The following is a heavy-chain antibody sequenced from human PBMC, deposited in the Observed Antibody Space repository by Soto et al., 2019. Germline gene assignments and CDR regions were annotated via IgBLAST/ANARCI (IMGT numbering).Heavy chain of an antibody. CDR1: GGSFSGYY. D-gene: IGHD3-3*01. V-gene: IGHV4-34*01. Sequence: PSETLSLTCAVYGGSFSGYYWSWIRQPPGKGLEWIGEINHSGSTNYNPSLKSRVTISVDTSKNQFSLKLSSVTAADTAVYYCARGPYYDFWSGYYHFYYYYYGMDVWGQGTPVTVSS. CDR2: INHSGST. CDR3: ARGPYYDFWSGYYHFYYYYYGMDV. J-gene: IGHJ6*02.